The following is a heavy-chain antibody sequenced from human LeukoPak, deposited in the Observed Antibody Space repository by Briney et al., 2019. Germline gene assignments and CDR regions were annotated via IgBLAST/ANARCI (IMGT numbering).Heavy chain of an antibody. V-gene: IGHV1-2*06. J-gene: IGHJ4*02. CDR1: GYTFTGYY. CDR3: ARVAGYCSSTSAAGGSCYSPDY. D-gene: IGHD2-2*01. Sequence: ASVKVSCKASGYTFTGYYMHWVRQAPGQGLEWMGRINPNSGGTNNAQKFQGRVTMTRDTSISTAYMELSRLRSDDTAVYYCARVAGYCSSTSAAGGSCYSPDYWGQGTLVTVSS. CDR2: INPNSGGT.